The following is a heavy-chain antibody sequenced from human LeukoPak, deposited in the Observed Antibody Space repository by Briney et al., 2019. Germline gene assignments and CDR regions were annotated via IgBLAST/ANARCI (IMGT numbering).Heavy chain of an antibody. Sequence: GGSLRLSCAASGFTFSSYAMSWVRQAPGKGLEWVSSISGSGGNTYYAASMKGRFTISRDNSKNTVYLQMNSLRAEDTAVYYCAKDDEDDYFDYWGQGTLVTVSS. CDR1: GFTFSSYA. J-gene: IGHJ4*02. CDR3: AKDDEDDYFDY. V-gene: IGHV3-23*01. CDR2: ISGSGGNT. D-gene: IGHD2-15*01.